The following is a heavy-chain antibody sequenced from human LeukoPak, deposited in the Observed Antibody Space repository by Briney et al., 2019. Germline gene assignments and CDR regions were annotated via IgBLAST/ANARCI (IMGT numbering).Heavy chain of an antibody. D-gene: IGHD6-13*01. J-gene: IGHJ5*02. CDR3: ARGAPAAGTRIWFDP. V-gene: IGHV1-69*05. CDR2: IIPIFGTA. CDR1: GGTFSSYA. Sequence: GASVKVSCKASGGTFSSYAISWVRQAPGQGLEWMGGIIPIFGTANYAQKFQGRVTITTDESTSTAYMELSSLRSEDTAVHYCARGAPAAGTRIWFDPWGQGTLVTVSS.